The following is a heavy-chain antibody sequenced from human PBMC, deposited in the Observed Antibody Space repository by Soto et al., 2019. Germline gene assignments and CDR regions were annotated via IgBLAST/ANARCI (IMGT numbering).Heavy chain of an antibody. V-gene: IGHV1-46*01. CDR2: INPSGGST. J-gene: IGHJ4*02. CDR3: ARAIEAAMVAIPNFDY. Sequence: QVQLVQSGAEVKKPGASVKVSCKASGYTFTSYYMHWVRQAPGQGLEWMGIINPSGGSTSYAQKFQGRVTRTRDTSTSTVYMELSSLRSEDTAVYYCARAIEAAMVAIPNFDYWGQGTLVTVSS. CDR1: GYTFTSYY. D-gene: IGHD5-18*01.